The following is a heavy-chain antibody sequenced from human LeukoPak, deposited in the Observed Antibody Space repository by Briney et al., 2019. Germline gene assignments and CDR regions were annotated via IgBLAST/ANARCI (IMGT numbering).Heavy chain of an antibody. Sequence: PGGSLRLSCAASGFTFSNAWMSWVRQAPGKGLEWVGRIKSKTDGGTTDYTAPVKGRFTISRDDSKNTLYLQMNSLKTEDTAVYYCTTGGGGSGWSFDYWGQGTLVTVSS. V-gene: IGHV3-15*01. J-gene: IGHJ4*02. CDR1: GFTFSNAW. CDR3: TTGGGGSGWSFDY. CDR2: IKSKTDGGTT. D-gene: IGHD6-19*01.